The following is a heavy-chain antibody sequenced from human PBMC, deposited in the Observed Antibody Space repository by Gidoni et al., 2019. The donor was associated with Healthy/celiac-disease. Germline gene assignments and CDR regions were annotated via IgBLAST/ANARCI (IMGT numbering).Heavy chain of an antibody. Sequence: QAQLVESGGGVVEPGRSLRLSCSASGFTFSSYGRRWVSQAPGKGLEWVAGISYDGINKYYADSLKGRFTISRDNSKNTLYLQMNSLRAEDTAVYYCAKGDIVVVPAAIGLPYYYYGMDVWGQGTTVTVSS. CDR2: ISYDGINK. D-gene: IGHD2-2*01. CDR3: AKGDIVVVPAAIGLPYYYYGMDV. V-gene: IGHV3-30*18. CDR1: GFTFSSYG. J-gene: IGHJ6*02.